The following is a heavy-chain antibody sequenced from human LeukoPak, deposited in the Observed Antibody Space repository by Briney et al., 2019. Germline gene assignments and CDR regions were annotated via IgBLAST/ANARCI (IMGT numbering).Heavy chain of an antibody. J-gene: IGHJ4*02. CDR3: ARGVAAAGDY. Sequence: GGSLRLSCAASGFTFSSYSMNWVRQAPGKGLEWVSSISSSSSYIYYADSVKGRFTISRDNAKNSLYLQMNSLRAKDTAVYYCARGVAAAGDYWGQGTLVTVSS. CDR1: GFTFSSYS. V-gene: IGHV3-21*01. CDR2: ISSSSSYI. D-gene: IGHD6-13*01.